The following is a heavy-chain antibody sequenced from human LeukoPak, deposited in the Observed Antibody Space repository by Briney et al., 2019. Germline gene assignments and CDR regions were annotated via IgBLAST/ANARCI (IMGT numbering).Heavy chain of an antibody. V-gene: IGHV4-61*02. CDR1: GGSMSSGSYY. D-gene: IGHD5-18*01. J-gene: IGHJ6*03. Sequence: ASETLSLTCTVSGGSMSSGSYYWSWIRQPAGKGLEWIGRIYTSGSTNYNPSLKSRVTISVDTSKNQFSLKLSSVTAADTAVYYCAREGITAMPPSAYYYYYTDVWGKGTTVTVSS. CDR2: IYTSGST. CDR3: AREGITAMPPSAYYYYYTDV.